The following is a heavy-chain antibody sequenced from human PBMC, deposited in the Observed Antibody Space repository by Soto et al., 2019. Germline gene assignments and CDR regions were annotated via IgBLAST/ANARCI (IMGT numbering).Heavy chain of an antibody. CDR2: ISTYNGNT. D-gene: IGHD3-22*01. V-gene: IGHV1-18*01. J-gene: IGHJ4*02. Sequence: QVPLVQSGAEVKKPGASVKVSCKASGYTFTTYGMSWVRQAPGQGLDWMGWISTYNGNTKYAERLQGRVTMTTDTTTSTAYMELRSLRSDDTAVYYCARGPTDYYDHSGNYFLDYWGQGTLVTVSS. CDR3: ARGPTDYYDHSGNYFLDY. CDR1: GYTFTTYG.